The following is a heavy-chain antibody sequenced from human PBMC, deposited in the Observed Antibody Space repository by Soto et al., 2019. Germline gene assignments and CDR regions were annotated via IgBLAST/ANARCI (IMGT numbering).Heavy chain of an antibody. CDR3: ARIGLGHPLWFDP. CDR1: GYSFTANS. V-gene: IGHV1-18*04. Sequence: ASVKVSCKASGYSFTANSMHWVRQAPGQGLEWMGWISAYNGNTNYARKLQGRVTMTTDTSTSTAYMELRSLRSDDTAVYYCARIGLGHPLWFDPWGQGTLVTVSS. D-gene: IGHD3-22*01. CDR2: ISAYNGNT. J-gene: IGHJ5*02.